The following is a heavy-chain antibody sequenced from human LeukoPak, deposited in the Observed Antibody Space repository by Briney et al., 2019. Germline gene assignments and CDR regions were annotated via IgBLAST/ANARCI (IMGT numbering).Heavy chain of an antibody. CDR3: AHAEGSYYDFWSGLDHFDY. V-gene: IGHV2-5*01. J-gene: IGHJ4*02. D-gene: IGHD3-3*01. CDR1: GFSLSTSGVG. CDR2: IYWNDDK. Sequence: SGPTLVHPTQTLTLTCTFSGFSLSTSGVGVGWIRQPPGKALEWLALIYWNDDKRYSPSLKSRLTITKDTSKNQVVLTMTNMDPVDTATYYCAHAEGSYYDFWSGLDHFDYWGQGTLVTVSS.